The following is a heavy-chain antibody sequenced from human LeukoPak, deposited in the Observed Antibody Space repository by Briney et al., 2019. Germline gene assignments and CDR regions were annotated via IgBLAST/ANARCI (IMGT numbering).Heavy chain of an antibody. V-gene: IGHV4-39*01. J-gene: IGHJ3*02. CDR2: IYYSGST. D-gene: IGHD3-22*01. Sequence: SETLSLTCTVSGGSISSSSYYWGWIRQPPGKGLEWIGSIYYSGSTYYNPSLKSRVTISVDTSKNQFSLKLSSVTAADTAAYYCAGGSDYYDSSGYYDAFDIWGQGTMVTVSS. CDR3: AGGSDYYDSSGYYDAFDI. CDR1: GGSISSSSYY.